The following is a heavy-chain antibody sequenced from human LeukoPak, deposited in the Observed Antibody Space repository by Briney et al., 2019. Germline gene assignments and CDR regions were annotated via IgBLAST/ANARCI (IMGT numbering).Heavy chain of an antibody. V-gene: IGHV3-30*02. CDR1: GFTFSSYG. CDR3: AKDGGYCSSTSCHYYYYMDV. CDR2: IRYDGSNK. D-gene: IGHD2-2*03. J-gene: IGHJ6*03. Sequence: GGSLRLSCAASGFTFSSYGMHWVRQAPGKGLEGVAFIRYDGSNKYYADSVKGRFTISRDNSKNTLYLQMDSLRAEDTAVYYCAKDGGYCSSTSCHYYYYMDVWGKGTTVTVSS.